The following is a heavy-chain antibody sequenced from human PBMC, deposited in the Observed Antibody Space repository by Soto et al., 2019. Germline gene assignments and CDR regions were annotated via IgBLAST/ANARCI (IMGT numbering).Heavy chain of an antibody. CDR2: IILIFGTA. CDR1: GFTFTSSS. V-gene: IGHV1-69*13. J-gene: IGHJ4*02. CDR3: ASHYDSSGYYYRGLEY. Sequence: GASVEVSCKASGFTFTSSSLQCVRQARGQGLEWMGGIILIFGTADYAQKFQGRVTITADESTSTGNMELSSLRSEDTAVYYCASHYDSSGYYYRGLEYWGQGTLVTVSS. D-gene: IGHD3-22*01.